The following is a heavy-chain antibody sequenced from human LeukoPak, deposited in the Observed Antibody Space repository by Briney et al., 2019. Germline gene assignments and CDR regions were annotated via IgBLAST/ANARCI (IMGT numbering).Heavy chain of an antibody. D-gene: IGHD3-10*01. CDR2: ISGSGGSK. J-gene: IGHJ6*02. Sequence: GGSLRLSCAASGFTFSSYAMNWVRQAPGKGLEWVSTISGSGGSKHYADSVEGRFTISRDNSKNTVYLQMNSLRAEDTAIYYCAKLTSASGAYGVDVWGQGTTVTVSS. CDR1: GFTFSSYA. V-gene: IGHV3-23*01. CDR3: AKLTSASGAYGVDV.